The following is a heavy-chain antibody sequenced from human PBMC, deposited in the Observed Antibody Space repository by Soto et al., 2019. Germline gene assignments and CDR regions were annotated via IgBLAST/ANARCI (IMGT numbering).Heavy chain of an antibody. D-gene: IGHD3-10*01. CDR2: IYYNGNT. CDR3: ARDLGSGSGFDY. J-gene: IGHJ4*02. V-gene: IGHV4-31*03. Sequence: QVQLQESGPGLVKPSQTLSLTCTVSGGSTGRGGYYWSWIRQHPGKGLEWIGYIYYNGNTYYNPPLESRLTISVTSNNQFSLKLSSVTAADTAVYYCARDLGSGSGFDYWGQGTLVTVSS. CDR1: GGSTGRGGYY.